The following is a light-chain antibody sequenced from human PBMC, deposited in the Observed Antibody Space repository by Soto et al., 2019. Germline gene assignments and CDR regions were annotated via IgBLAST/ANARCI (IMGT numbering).Light chain of an antibody. CDR1: SGHSSYA. CDR2: VNSDGSH. J-gene: IGLJ2*01. CDR3: QTWDTGIVV. V-gene: IGLV4-69*01. Sequence: QTVVTQSPSASASLGASVKLTCTLNSGHSSYAIAWHQQQPEKGPRYLMKVNSDGSHSKGDGIPDRFSGSSSAAERYLTISSLQSEDEADYYCQTWDTGIVVFGGGTKLTVL.